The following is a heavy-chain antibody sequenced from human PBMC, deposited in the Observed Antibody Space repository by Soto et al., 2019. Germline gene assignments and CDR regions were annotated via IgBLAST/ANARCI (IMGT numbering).Heavy chain of an antibody. CDR1: GFTFSSYS. CDR2: ISSSSSYI. D-gene: IGHD4-17*01. CDR3: AREPNGDYDRGYFQH. Sequence: EVQLVESGGGLVKPGGSLRLSCAASGFTFSSYSMKWVRQAPGKGLEWVSSISSSSSYIYYADSVKGRFTISRDNAKNSLYLQMNSLRAEDTAVYYCAREPNGDYDRGYFQHWGQGTLVTVSS. V-gene: IGHV3-21*01. J-gene: IGHJ1*01.